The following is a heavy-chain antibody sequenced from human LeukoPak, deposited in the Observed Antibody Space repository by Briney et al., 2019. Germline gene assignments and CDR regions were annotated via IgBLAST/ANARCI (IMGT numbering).Heavy chain of an antibody. CDR2: INSDGSST. Sequence: GGSLRLSCAASGFTFSSYWMHWVRQAPGKGLVWVSRINSDGSSTSYADSVKGRFTISRDNAKNTLYLQMNSLRAEDTAVYYCASLRRYCSSTSCYDYWGQGTLVTVSS. J-gene: IGHJ4*02. D-gene: IGHD2-2*01. V-gene: IGHV3-74*01. CDR1: GFTFSSYW. CDR3: ASLRRYCSSTSCYDY.